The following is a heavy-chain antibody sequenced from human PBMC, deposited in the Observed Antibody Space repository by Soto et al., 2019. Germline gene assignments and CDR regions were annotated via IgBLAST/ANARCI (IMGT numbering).Heavy chain of an antibody. Sequence: GGSLRLSCAASGFTFSSYSMNWVRQAPGKGLEWVSSISSSSSYIYYADSVKGRFTISRDNAKNSLYLQMNSLRAEDTAVYYCARDGRATAHFDYWGQGTLVTV. J-gene: IGHJ4*02. D-gene: IGHD4-4*01. CDR3: ARDGRATAHFDY. CDR1: GFTFSSYS. V-gene: IGHV3-21*01. CDR2: ISSSSSYI.